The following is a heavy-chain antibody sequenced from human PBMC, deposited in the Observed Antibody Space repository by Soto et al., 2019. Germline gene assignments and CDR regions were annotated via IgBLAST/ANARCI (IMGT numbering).Heavy chain of an antibody. CDR2: INTDGSNT. D-gene: IGHD2-15*01. Sequence: ASGLTFNRYWMHWVRHAPGKGLVWVSHINTDGSNTNYADSVKGRFTISRDNAKSTLFLQMNSLRDEDTAVYYCAREFCSGGNCYTYYFDPWGQGIPVTVS. CDR1: GLTFNRYW. J-gene: IGHJ5*02. V-gene: IGHV3-74*01. CDR3: AREFCSGGNCYTYYFDP.